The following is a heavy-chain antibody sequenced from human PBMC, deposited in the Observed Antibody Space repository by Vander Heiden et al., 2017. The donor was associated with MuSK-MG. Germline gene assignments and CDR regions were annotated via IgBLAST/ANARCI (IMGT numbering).Heavy chain of an antibody. CDR1: GFNFSTYD. J-gene: IGHJ5*01. V-gene: IGHV3-23*01. CDR3: AKEGPYGSGSYYNWVDS. D-gene: IGHD3-10*01. CDR2: SSGNVGST. Sequence: EVQLLESGGGLVQPGGSLRLSCAASGFNFSTYDMTWVRPAPGKGWEGVSTSSGNVGSTYYADSVKGRFTSSRENAKNTLYLQMKSLRAEETAVYYCAKEGPYGSGSYYNWVDSWGQGTLVTVSS.